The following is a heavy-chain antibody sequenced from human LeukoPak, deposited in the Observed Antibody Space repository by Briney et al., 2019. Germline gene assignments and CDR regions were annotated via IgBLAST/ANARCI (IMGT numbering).Heavy chain of an antibody. Sequence: PGGSLRVSCAASGFTFSNYGMSWVRQAPGKGLEWVSSISTAGSYIQYADVVEGRFTVSRDNAKNSLYLQMTRLPVDDTAVYYCVRGDFQSGNWGQGTLVTVSS. CDR1: GFTFSNYG. V-gene: IGHV3-21*01. CDR2: ISTAGSYI. CDR3: VRGDFQSGN. D-gene: IGHD3/OR15-3a*01. J-gene: IGHJ4*02.